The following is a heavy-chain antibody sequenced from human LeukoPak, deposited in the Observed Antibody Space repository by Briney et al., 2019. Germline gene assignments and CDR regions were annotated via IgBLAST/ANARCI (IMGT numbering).Heavy chain of an antibody. D-gene: IGHD3-10*02. Sequence: ASVKVSCKASGYTFTGYYMHWVRQAPGQGLEWMGWINPNSGDTKYSQKFQGRVTMTEDTSTDTAYMELSSLRSEDTAVYYCATIFLNDYWGQGTLVTVSS. CDR1: GYTFTGYY. CDR3: ATIFLNDY. V-gene: IGHV1-2*02. CDR2: INPNSGDT. J-gene: IGHJ4*02.